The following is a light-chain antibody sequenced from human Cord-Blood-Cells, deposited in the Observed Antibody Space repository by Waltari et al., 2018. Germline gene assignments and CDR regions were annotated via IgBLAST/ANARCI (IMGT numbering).Light chain of an antibody. CDR3: QQYDNLPPLT. Sequence: DIQMTQSPSSLSASVGDRVTINCQASQDISNYLNWYQQKPGKAPKLLIYDASNLETGVPSRFSGSGSGTDCTCTIRSLQPEDIATYYCQQYDNLPPLTFGGGTKVEIK. J-gene: IGKJ4*01. V-gene: IGKV1-33*01. CDR1: QDISNY. CDR2: DAS.